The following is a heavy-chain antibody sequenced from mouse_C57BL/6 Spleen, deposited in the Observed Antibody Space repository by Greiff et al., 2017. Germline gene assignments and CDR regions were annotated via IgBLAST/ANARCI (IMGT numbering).Heavy chain of an antibody. V-gene: IGHV2-6-1*01. Sequence: QVQLKESGPGLVAPSQSLSITCTVSGFSLTSYGVHWVRQPPGKGLEWLVVIWSDGSTTYNSATKSSLCISKDNSTSQVFLKMNSLQTDDTAMYYCARHRGITNYYAMDYWGQGTSVTVSS. D-gene: IGHD2-4*01. CDR1: GFSLTSYG. CDR2: IWSDGST. J-gene: IGHJ4*01. CDR3: ARHRGITNYYAMDY.